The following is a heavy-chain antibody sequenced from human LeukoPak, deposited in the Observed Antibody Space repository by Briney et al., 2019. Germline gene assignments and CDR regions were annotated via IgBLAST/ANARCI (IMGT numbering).Heavy chain of an antibody. CDR2: IGKDGSWI. Sequence: GRSLRLSCTASGFSLSGYWMSWVRQAPGQGLEWVANIGKDGSWIHYADSVKGRFTISRDNAKNSLSLQMNSLRADDTAIYYCARDLDFYATDYWGQGTLVTVSS. D-gene: IGHD2/OR15-2a*01. CDR3: ARDLDFYATDY. J-gene: IGHJ4*02. V-gene: IGHV3-7*01. CDR1: GFSLSGYW.